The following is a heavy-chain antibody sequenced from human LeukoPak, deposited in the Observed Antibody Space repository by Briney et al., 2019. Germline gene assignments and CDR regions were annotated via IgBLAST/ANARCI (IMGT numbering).Heavy chain of an antibody. CDR1: GFTLSSNW. Sequence: GGSLRLSCAASGFTLSSNWMHWVRQGPGKGLVWVSRINPDGSRTDYAESVKGRFTISRDNAKNTLSLEMNSLGDEDTAVYYCSRDFNGRNDFWGQGTLVTVSS. D-gene: IGHD1-14*01. V-gene: IGHV3-74*01. CDR3: SRDFNGRNDF. J-gene: IGHJ4*02. CDR2: INPDGSRT.